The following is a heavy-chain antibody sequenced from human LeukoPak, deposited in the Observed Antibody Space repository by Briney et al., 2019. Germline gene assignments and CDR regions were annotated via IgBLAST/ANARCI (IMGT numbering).Heavy chain of an antibody. V-gene: IGHV4-59*01. CDR2: IYDSEST. J-gene: IGHJ4*02. D-gene: IGHD3-22*01. CDR1: SGSIRGSY. CDR3: ARGGAVGGYYSSPVPSNFDQ. Sequence: SETLSLTCTVSSGSIRGSYWTWIRQPPGKGLEWIGYIYDSESTDYNPSLKSRVTISIDTSKTQISLKLNSVTAADTAVYYCARGGAVGGYYSSPVPSNFDQWGQGTLVTVSS.